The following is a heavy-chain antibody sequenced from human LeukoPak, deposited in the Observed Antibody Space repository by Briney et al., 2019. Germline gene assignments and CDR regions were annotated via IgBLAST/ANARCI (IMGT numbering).Heavy chain of an antibody. CDR3: STSRPDRFLDS. Sequence: GGSLRLSCTASGFNFNDYDINWVRQVPGKGLEWVSGINWNSVHIGYADSVRGRFTISRDNAQRSVYLQIFSLRPEDTALYYCSTSRPDRFLDSWGQGTLVTVSS. V-gene: IGHV3-9*01. CDR2: INWNSVHI. J-gene: IGHJ4*02. D-gene: IGHD1-14*01. CDR1: GFNFNDYD.